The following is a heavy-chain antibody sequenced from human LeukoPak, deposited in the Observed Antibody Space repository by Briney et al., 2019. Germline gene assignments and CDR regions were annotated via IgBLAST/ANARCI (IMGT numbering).Heavy chain of an antibody. CDR2: INSDSRDT. J-gene: IGHJ4*02. D-gene: IGHD3-10*01. CDR3: ARFRTYAIDY. V-gene: IGHV3-74*03. Sequence: PGGSLRLSCAASGFTFSNYYVHWVRQPPGKGLVWVSRINSDSRDTTYVDSVKGRLTISRDNAKNTVYLQMNSLRAEDTGVYYCARFRTYAIDYWGQGTLVTVSS. CDR1: GFTFSNYY.